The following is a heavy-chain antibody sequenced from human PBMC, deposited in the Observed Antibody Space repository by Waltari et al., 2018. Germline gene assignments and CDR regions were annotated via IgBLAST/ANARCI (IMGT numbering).Heavy chain of an antibody. Sequence: QVQLVESGGGVVQPGRSLRLSCAASGFTFSSYAMHWVRQAPGKGLEWVAVISYDGSNKYYADSVKGRFTISRDNSKNTLYLQMNSLRAEDTAVYYCARPRRIAAAGPDPWGFDYWGQGTLVTVSS. CDR2: ISYDGSNK. V-gene: IGHV3-30-3*01. CDR1: GFTFSSYA. D-gene: IGHD6-13*01. J-gene: IGHJ4*02. CDR3: ARPRRIAAAGPDPWGFDY.